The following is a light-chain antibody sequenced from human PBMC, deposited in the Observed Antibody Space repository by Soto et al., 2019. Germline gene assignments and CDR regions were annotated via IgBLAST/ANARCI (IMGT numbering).Light chain of an antibody. Sequence: DIQMTQSPSSLSASVGDRVTITCRANQYIGTYVHWYQQKPGKAPNLLIYGASRLQTGVPGRFSGSGAGTEFTLTITTLQPEDTAVYFCQQSYGTPQSFGQGTKLEIK. CDR3: QQSYGTPQS. CDR2: GAS. V-gene: IGKV1-39*01. J-gene: IGKJ2*01. CDR1: QYIGTY.